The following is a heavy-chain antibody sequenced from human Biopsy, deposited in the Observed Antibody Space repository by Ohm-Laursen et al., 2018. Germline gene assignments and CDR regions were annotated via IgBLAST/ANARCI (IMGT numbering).Heavy chain of an antibody. D-gene: IGHD1-1*01. CDR3: AADINVWNVNY. Sequence: VASVKVSCKASGGTFINYAISWVRQAPGQGLEWMGGIIPMFGTANYAQKFQGRVTMTEDTSTDTAYMELSSLRSEDTAVYYCAADINVWNVNYWGQGTQVTVSS. J-gene: IGHJ4*02. V-gene: IGHV1-69*06. CDR1: GGTFINYA. CDR2: IIPMFGTA.